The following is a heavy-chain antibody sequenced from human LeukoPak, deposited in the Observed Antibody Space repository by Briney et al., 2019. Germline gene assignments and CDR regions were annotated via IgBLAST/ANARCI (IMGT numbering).Heavy chain of an antibody. CDR2: IYSGGST. CDR1: GFTVSSNY. Sequence: GGSLRLSCAASGFTVSSNYMSWVRQAPGKGLEWVSVIYSGGSTYYADSVKGRFTISGDNSKNTLYLQMNSLRAEDTAVYYCARFPQWLGAFDIWGQGTMVTVSS. J-gene: IGHJ3*02. D-gene: IGHD6-19*01. CDR3: ARFPQWLGAFDI. V-gene: IGHV3-66*01.